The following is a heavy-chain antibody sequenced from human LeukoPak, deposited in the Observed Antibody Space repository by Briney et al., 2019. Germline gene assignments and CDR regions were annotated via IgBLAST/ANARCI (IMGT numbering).Heavy chain of an antibody. J-gene: IGHJ5*02. D-gene: IGHD1-14*01. Sequence: GGSLRLSCAASGFTFSHHWMHWVRQAPGKGLVWVSHISSDESSTTYADSVKGRFTISRDNRKNTLYLQMNSLRVEHTAMYYCTRNPDGRNWFDPWGQGTLVTVSS. CDR2: ISSDESST. CDR1: GFTFSHHW. V-gene: IGHV3-74*01. CDR3: TRNPDGRNWFDP.